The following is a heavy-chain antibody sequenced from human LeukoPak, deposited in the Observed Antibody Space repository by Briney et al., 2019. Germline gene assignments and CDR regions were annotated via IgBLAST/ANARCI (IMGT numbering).Heavy chain of an antibody. CDR1: GGSISNYY. Sequence: SETLSLTCTVSGGSISNYYWSWLRQPPGKGLEWSGYIYFSGTTNINPSLKSRVTISVDMSKNQFSLKLSSVTAADMAVYYCAREDPQTTVPEGLDVWGQGTTVTVSS. D-gene: IGHD4-17*01. J-gene: IGHJ6*02. CDR3: AREDPQTTVPEGLDV. CDR2: IYFSGTT. V-gene: IGHV4-59*01.